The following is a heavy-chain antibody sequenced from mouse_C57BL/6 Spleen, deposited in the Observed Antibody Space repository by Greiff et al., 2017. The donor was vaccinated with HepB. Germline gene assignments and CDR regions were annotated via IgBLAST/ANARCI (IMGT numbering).Heavy chain of an antibody. CDR1: GYAFSSSW. D-gene: IGHD4-1*02. Sequence: VQLQQSGPELVKPGASVKISCKASGYAFSSSWMNWVKQRPGKGLEWIGRIYPGDGDTNYNGKFKGKATLTADKSSSTAYMQLSSLTSEDSAVYFCASPQLSRNSLAYWGQGTLVTVSA. CDR2: IYPGDGDT. J-gene: IGHJ3*01. V-gene: IGHV1-82*01. CDR3: ASPQLSRNSLAY.